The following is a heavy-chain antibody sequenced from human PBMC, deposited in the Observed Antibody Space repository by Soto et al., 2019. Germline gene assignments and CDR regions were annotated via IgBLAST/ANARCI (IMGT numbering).Heavy chain of an antibody. J-gene: IGHJ3*02. CDR3: ARGGLWLSDDAFDI. D-gene: IGHD3-22*01. V-gene: IGHV3-33*01. CDR1: GFTFSSYG. CDR2: IWYDGSNK. Sequence: QVQLVESGGGVVQPGRSLRLSCAASGFTFSSYGMHWVRQAPGKGLEWVAVIWYDGSNKYYADSVKGRFTISRDNSKKTLYLQMNSLRAEYRAVYYCARGGLWLSDDAFDIWGQGTMVTVSS.